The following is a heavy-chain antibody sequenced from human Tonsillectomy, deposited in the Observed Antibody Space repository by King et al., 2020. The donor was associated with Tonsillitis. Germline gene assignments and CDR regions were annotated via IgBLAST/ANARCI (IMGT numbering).Heavy chain of an antibody. Sequence: VQLVESGGGLVQPGRSLRLSCTASGFTFGDYAMSWVRQAPGKGLEWVGFIRSKAYGGTTEYAAFVKGRFTISRNDFKSIAYLQMNSLKTEDTAVYYCTAPEWELRSQYYFDYWGQGTLVTVSS. V-gene: IGHV3-49*04. CDR1: GFTFGDYA. D-gene: IGHD1-26*01. J-gene: IGHJ4*02. CDR2: IRSKAYGGTT. CDR3: TAPEWELRSQYYFDY.